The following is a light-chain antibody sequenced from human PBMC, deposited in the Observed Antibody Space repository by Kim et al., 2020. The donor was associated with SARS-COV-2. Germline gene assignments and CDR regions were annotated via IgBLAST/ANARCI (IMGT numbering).Light chain of an antibody. Sequence: SVGDSVIITSRGSHSIRRCLNWYQQKPGKAPKLLVYSASCLQSGVPSRFSGSGSGQDFSLTIRSLQPEDFASYYCQPSYSTPPWTFGQGAQVDIK. CDR3: QPSYSTPPWT. V-gene: IGKV1-39*01. J-gene: IGKJ1*01. CDR2: SAS. CDR1: HSIRRC.